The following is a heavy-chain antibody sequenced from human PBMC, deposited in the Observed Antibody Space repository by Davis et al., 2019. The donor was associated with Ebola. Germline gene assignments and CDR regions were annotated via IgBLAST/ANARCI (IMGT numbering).Heavy chain of an antibody. CDR3: ARQYGSFDY. V-gene: IGHV1-46*01. J-gene: IGHJ4*02. D-gene: IGHD4-17*01. CDR1: RYTFTSYY. CDR2: INPSGGST. Sequence: ASSVPVSCLASRYTFTSYYLHWVRQAPGQGLEWMGIINPSGGSTSYAQKFQGRVTMTRDTSTSTVYMELSSLRSEDTAVYYWARQYGSFDYWGQGTLVTVSS.